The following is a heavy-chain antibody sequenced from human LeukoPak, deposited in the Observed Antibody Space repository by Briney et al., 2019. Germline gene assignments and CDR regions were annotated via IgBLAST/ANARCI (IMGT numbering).Heavy chain of an antibody. CDR2: ISAYNGNT. D-gene: IGHD3-10*01. CDR3: ARGPRGVFDESDWFDP. V-gene: IGHV1-18*01. Sequence: RASVKVSCKASGYTFTSYGISWVRQAPGQGLEWMGWISAYNGNTNYAQKLQGRVTMTTDTSTSTAYMELRSLRSDDTAVYYCARGPRGVFDESDWFDPGGKGPLVTVSS. J-gene: IGHJ5*02. CDR1: GYTFTSYG.